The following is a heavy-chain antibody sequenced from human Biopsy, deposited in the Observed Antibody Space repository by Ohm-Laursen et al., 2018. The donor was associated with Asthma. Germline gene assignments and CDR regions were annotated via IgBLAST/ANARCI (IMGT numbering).Heavy chain of an antibody. CDR3: VSPPGY. J-gene: IGHJ4*02. V-gene: IGHV4-39*01. Sequence: LRLSCSASGFSFSDYFMTWMRRPPGKGLEFIGTIYYSGSTYYNPSLKSRVTLSVDASKNQFSLKLTSVTAADTAVYYCVSPPGYWGQGTRVTVSS. CDR1: GFSFSDYF. CDR2: IYYSGST.